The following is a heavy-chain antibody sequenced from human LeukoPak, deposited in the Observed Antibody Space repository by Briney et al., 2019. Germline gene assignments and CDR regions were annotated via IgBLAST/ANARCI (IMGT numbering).Heavy chain of an antibody. V-gene: IGHV4-39*01. Sequence: PSETLSLTCTVSGGSISSSSYYWGGIRQPPAKGLEWIGSIYCSGSTYYNPSLKSRVTISVDTSKDQFSLKLSSVTAADTAVYYCASVGGLYLFDPWGQGTLVTVSS. D-gene: IGHD3-16*01. J-gene: IGHJ5*02. CDR1: GGSISSSSYY. CDR2: IYCSGST. CDR3: ASVGGLYLFDP.